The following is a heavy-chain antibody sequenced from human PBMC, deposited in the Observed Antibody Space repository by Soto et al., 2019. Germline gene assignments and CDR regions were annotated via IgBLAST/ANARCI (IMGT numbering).Heavy chain of an antibody. CDR3: ARDKGLAMIVRSGFDL. J-gene: IGHJ3*01. CDR2: ISSDGSIK. CDR1: GFTFSSYA. D-gene: IGHD3-22*01. Sequence: LRLSCAASGFTFSSYAMHWVRQAPGKGLEWVALISSDGSIKNSADSVKGRFTISRDNSQNTLYLQVNSLRAEDTAVYYCARDKGLAMIVRSGFDLWGQGTMVTVSS. V-gene: IGHV3-30-3*01.